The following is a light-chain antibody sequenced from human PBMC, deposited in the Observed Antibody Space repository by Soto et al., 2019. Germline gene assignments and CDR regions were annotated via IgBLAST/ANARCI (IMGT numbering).Light chain of an antibody. Sequence: EIVLKQSPGTLSLSPGERATLSCRASQSLSISFLAWYQQQRAQAPPLLLYCASTRATGIPPRFSGSGSGTAFTLTISSLQSEDFAVYYCQQHNKWPAIIFGEGTQLEIK. J-gene: IGKJ5*01. CDR2: CAS. CDR3: QQHNKWPAII. V-gene: IGKV3D-15*01. CDR1: QSLSIS.